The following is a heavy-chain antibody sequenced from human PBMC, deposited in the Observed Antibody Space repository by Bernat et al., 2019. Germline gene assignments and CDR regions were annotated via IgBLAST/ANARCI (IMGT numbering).Heavy chain of an antibody. CDR1: GFTFSNAW. D-gene: IGHD3-9*01. V-gene: IGHV3-15*07. CDR2: IKSKTDGGTT. CDR3: TTAADYDILTGYYLGAFDI. J-gene: IGHJ3*02. Sequence: EVQLVESGGVLVKPGGSLRLSCAASGFTFSNAWMNWVRQAPGKGLEWVGRIKSKTDGGTTDYAAPVKGRFTISRDDSKNTLYLQMNSLKTEDTAVYYCTTAADYDILTGYYLGAFDIWGQGTMVTVSS.